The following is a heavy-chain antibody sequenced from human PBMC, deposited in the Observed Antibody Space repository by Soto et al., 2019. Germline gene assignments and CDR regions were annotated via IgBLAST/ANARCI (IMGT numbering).Heavy chain of an antibody. CDR3: ASDGGYFDWFNWFDP. CDR2: INAGNGNT. J-gene: IGHJ5*02. V-gene: IGHV1-3*01. CDR1: GYTFTSYA. D-gene: IGHD3-9*01. Sequence: ASVKVSCKASGYTFTSYAMHWVRPAPGQRLEWMGWINAGNGNTKYSQKFQGRFTISRDNSKNTLYLQMNSLRAEDTAVYYCASDGGYFDWFNWFDPWGQGTLVTVSS.